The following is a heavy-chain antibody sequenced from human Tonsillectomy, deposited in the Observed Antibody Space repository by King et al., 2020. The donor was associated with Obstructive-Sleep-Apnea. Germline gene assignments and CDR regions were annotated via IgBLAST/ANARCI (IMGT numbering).Heavy chain of an antibody. J-gene: IGHJ4*02. CDR2: MSGDGGTT. CDR3: AKDLEDYQLAWSAGMGYFDY. Sequence: DVQLVESGGGLVQPGGSLRLSCAASGFSFSNYAMTWVRQAPGKGLEWVSVMSGDGGTTYYADSVKGRFTISRDNSKNTLYLQMNSLRAEDTAVYYCAKDLEDYQLAWSAGMGYFDYWGQGTLVTVSS. V-gene: IGHV3-23*04. D-gene: IGHD2-2*01. CDR1: GFSFSNYA.